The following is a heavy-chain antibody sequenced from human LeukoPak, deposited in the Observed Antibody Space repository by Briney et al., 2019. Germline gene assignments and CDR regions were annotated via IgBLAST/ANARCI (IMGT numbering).Heavy chain of an antibody. CDR2: ISSTGGTT. Sequence: AGGSLRLSCVASGLTFSNYGISWVRQAPGKGLEWVSAISSTGGTTYYADSVKGHFTISRDNSKNTLYLQMNSLRAEDTAVYYCAKDSGPTTFDYYYYMDVWGKGTTVTVSS. D-gene: IGHD1-1*01. V-gene: IGHV3-23*01. CDR1: GLTFSNYG. J-gene: IGHJ6*03. CDR3: AKDSGPTTFDYYYYMDV.